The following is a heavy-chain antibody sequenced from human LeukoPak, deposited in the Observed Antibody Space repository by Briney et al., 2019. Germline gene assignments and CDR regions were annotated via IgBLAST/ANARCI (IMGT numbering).Heavy chain of an antibody. Sequence: PRASVKVSCKASGYTFTSYYIHWVRQATGQGLEWMGIFNPSGGSTSYAQKFQGRVTMTRDTSTSTVYMELSSLRSEDTAVYYCARSDNMERTRTLWFGESFNWFDPWGQGTLVTVSS. D-gene: IGHD3-10*01. J-gene: IGHJ5*02. CDR3: ARSDNMERTRTLWFGESFNWFDP. CDR2: FNPSGGST. V-gene: IGHV1-46*01. CDR1: GYTFTSYY.